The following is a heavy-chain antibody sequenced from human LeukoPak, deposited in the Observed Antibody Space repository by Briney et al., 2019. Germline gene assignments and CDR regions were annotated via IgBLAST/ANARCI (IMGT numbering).Heavy chain of an antibody. J-gene: IGHJ4*02. Sequence: SGPTLVNPTQTLTLTCTFSGFSLSTSGMCVTWIRQPPGKALEWLARIDWDDDKYYSKSLKTRLTISKDTSKNQVVLTMTNMDPVDTATYYCARQRYSSGWYGFDNWGQGTLVTVSS. CDR1: GFSLSTSGMC. CDR3: ARQRYSSGWYGFDN. CDR2: IDWDDDK. V-gene: IGHV2-70*11. D-gene: IGHD6-19*01.